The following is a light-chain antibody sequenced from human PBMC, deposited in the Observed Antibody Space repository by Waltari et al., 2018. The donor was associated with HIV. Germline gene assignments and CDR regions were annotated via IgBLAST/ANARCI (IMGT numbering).Light chain of an antibody. CDR2: EVS. CDR1: SSSVGGYNY. Sequence: QSALTQPPSASGSPGQSVTISCTGTSSSVGGYNYVSWYQQHPGKAPKLMFYEVSRRCSGVSERFSGSKSGNTASLTVSGLQAEDEADYYCSSYAGSNNLLFGGGTKLTVL. CDR3: SSYAGSNNLL. J-gene: IGLJ2*01. V-gene: IGLV2-8*01.